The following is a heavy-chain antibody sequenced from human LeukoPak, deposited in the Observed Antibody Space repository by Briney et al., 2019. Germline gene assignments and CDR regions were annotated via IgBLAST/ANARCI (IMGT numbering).Heavy chain of an antibody. CDR1: GGSISSYY. V-gene: IGHV4-59*01. Sequence: SETLSLTCTVSGGSISSYYWSWIRQPPGKGLEWIGYIYYSGSTNYNPSLKSRVTISVDTSKNQFSLKLSSVTAADTAVYYCARVQILLWFGELLEDYGIDVWGQGTTVTVSS. D-gene: IGHD3-10*01. J-gene: IGHJ6*02. CDR3: ARVQILLWFGELLEDYGIDV. CDR2: IYYSGST.